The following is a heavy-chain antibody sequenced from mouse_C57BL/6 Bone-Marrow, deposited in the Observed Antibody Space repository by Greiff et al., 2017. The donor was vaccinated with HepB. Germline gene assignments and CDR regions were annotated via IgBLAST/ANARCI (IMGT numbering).Heavy chain of an antibody. CDR2: FDPENGDT. CDR1: GFNIKDDY. Sequence: VQLQQSGAELVRPGASVKLSCTASGFNIKDDYMHWVKQRPEQGLEWIGWFDPENGDTEYASKFQGKATITADTSSNTTYLQLSSLTSEDTAVYYCTNGNPYYYAMDYWGQGTSVTVSS. J-gene: IGHJ4*01. D-gene: IGHD2-1*01. V-gene: IGHV14-4*01. CDR3: TNGNPYYYAMDY.